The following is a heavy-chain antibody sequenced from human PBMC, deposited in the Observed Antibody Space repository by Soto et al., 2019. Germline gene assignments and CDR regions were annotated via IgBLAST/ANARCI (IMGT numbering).Heavy chain of an antibody. CDR2: ISFDATKK. CDR3: AEGDSGYYDY. D-gene: IGHD3-22*01. Sequence: QVPLVESGGGVVQPGRSLRLSCAGSGFAFSSYGIHWVRQAPGKGLEWLTVISFDATKKYYADPVQGRFTISRDNSKNTVYLQVNNLTTEDTAVYYCAEGDSGYYDYWGQGTLVTVSS. CDR1: GFAFSSYG. J-gene: IGHJ4*02. V-gene: IGHV3-30*03.